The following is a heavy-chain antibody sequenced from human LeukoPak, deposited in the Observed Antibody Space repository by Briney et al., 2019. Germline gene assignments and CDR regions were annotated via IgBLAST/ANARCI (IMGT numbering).Heavy chain of an antibody. CDR3: AKDRDIVATIFDY. CDR1: GGSISSSNW. CDR2: IYHSGST. Sequence: SETLSLTCAVSGGSISSSNWWSWVRQPPGKGLEWIGEIYHSGSTNYNPSLKSRVTISVDKSKNQFSLKLSSVTAADTAVYYCAKDRDIVATIFDYWGQGTLVTVSS. J-gene: IGHJ4*02. D-gene: IGHD5-12*01. V-gene: IGHV4-4*02.